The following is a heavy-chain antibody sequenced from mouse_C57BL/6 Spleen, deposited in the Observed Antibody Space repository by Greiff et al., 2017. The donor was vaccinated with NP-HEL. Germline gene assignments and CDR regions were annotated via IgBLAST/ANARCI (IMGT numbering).Heavy chain of an antibody. V-gene: IGHV1-50*01. D-gene: IGHD3-2*02. Sequence: QVQLQQPGAELVKPGASVKLSCKASGYTFTSYWMQWVKQRPGQGLEWIGEIDPSDSYTNYNQKFKGKATLTVDTSSSTAYRQLSSLTSEDSAVYYCARKDSSGYYYFDYWGQGTTLTVSS. CDR2: IDPSDSYT. CDR1: GYTFTSYW. CDR3: ARKDSSGYYYFDY. J-gene: IGHJ2*01.